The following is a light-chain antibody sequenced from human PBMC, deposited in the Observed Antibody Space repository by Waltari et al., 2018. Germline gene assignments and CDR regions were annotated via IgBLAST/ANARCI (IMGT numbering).Light chain of an antibody. J-gene: IGKJ1*01. CDR3: QQYYSTPT. Sequence: DIVMTQSPDSLAVSLGERPTINSKSSQRVLYGSNTKNCFAWYQKKPGQPPKLLIYWASTRESGVPDRCSGSGSGTDFTLTISSLQAEDVAVYYCQQYYSTPTFGQGTKVEIK. V-gene: IGKV4-1*01. CDR1: QRVLYGSNTKNC. CDR2: WAS.